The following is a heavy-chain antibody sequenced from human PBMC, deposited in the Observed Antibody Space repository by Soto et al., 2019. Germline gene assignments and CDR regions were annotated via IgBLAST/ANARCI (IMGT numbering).Heavy chain of an antibody. CDR3: ARAVVLTFTRFYDMNV. CDR2: LIPMFRTT. V-gene: IGHV1-69*18. Sequence: QVQLVQSGAEVKTPGSSVKVSCKASGGTFSSYSINWVRQAPGQGLEWMGRLIPMFRTTDYAQRFQGRVTFTADESTSTASMEVTNLTSEDTAVYYCARAVVLTFTRFYDMNVWGQGTTVTVSS. J-gene: IGHJ6*02. CDR1: GGTFSSYS. D-gene: IGHD3-9*01.